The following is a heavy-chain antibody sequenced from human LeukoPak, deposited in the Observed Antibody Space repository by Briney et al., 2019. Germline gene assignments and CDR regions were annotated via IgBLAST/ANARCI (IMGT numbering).Heavy chain of an antibody. CDR1: GYSISSGYY. V-gene: IGHV4-38-2*02. Sequence: SETLSLTCTVSGYSISSGYYWGWIRQPPGRGLEWIGSIYHSGSTYYNPSLKSRVTISVDTSKNQFSLKLSSVTAADTAVYYCASVNLELSNWFDPWGQGTLVTVSS. CDR3: ASVNLELSNWFDP. CDR2: IYHSGST. D-gene: IGHD1-7*01. J-gene: IGHJ5*02.